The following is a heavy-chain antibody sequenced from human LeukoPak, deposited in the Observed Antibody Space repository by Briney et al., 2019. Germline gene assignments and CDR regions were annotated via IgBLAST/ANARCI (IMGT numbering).Heavy chain of an antibody. D-gene: IGHD3-10*01. CDR1: GFTFGSSDG. V-gene: IGHV3-33*01. Sequence: PGGSLRLSCVASGFTFGSSDGIHWVRQARGKGLEWVALIWFDGGNKYYADSVKGRFTISGDNSKNTMYLQMNSLRVEDTSMYYCARGYGLGSHILDFWGQGTLVTVSS. CDR3: ARGYGLGSHILDF. CDR2: IWFDGGNK. J-gene: IGHJ4*02.